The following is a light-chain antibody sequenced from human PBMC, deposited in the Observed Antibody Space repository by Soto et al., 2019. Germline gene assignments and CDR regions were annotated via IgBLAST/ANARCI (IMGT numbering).Light chain of an antibody. Sequence: EIVMTQSPATLSVSPGERATLSCRASQSVSSNLAWYQQKPGQAPRLLIYGASTRATGIPARFSGSGSGTEYTLTISSLQSEDFAVYYCQQYNNWPPLTFGGCTKVEIK. CDR1: QSVSSN. V-gene: IGKV3-15*01. J-gene: IGKJ4*01. CDR3: QQYNNWPPLT. CDR2: GAS.